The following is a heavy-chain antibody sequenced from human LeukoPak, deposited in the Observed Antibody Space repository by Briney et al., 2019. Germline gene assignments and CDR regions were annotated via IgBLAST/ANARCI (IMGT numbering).Heavy chain of an antibody. D-gene: IGHD1-26*01. V-gene: IGHV3-11*04. J-gene: IGHJ6*03. CDR2: ISSSGSTI. CDR1: GFTLSDYY. Sequence: GGSLRLSCAASGFTLSDYYMSWIRQAPGKGLEWVSYISSSGSTIYYADSVKGRFTISRDNAKNSLYLQMNSLRAEDTAVYYCARASGSYRYYYYYYMDVWGKGTTVTVSS. CDR3: ARASGSYRYYYYYYMDV.